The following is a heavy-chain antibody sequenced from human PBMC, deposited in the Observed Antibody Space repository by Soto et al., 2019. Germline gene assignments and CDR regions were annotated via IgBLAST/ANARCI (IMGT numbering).Heavy chain of an antibody. J-gene: IGHJ5*02. Sequence: ASVKVSCKASGFVFTSFHMHWARQAPGQGLEWMGMINPSGGRTEYAQKFQGRVTMTSDTSTSTVYMELTTLRSEDTAVYYCARAGINWLDPWGQGTLVTVSS. CDR2: INPSGGRT. CDR3: ARAGINWLDP. V-gene: IGHV1-46*01. CDR1: GFVFTSFH. D-gene: IGHD3-10*01.